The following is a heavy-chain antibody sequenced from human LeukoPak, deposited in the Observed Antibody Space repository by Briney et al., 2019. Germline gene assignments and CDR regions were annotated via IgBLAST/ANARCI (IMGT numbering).Heavy chain of an antibody. CDR1: GFTFSSYA. V-gene: IGHV3-23*01. CDR3: AKVGGVGYYYDSSGTDFDY. Sequence: GGSLRLSCAASGFTFSSYAMSWVRQAPGKGLEWVSAISGSGGSTYYADSVKGRFTISRDNSKNTLYLQMNSLRAEDTAVYYCAKVGGVGYYYDSSGTDFDYWGQGTLVTVSS. D-gene: IGHD3-22*01. J-gene: IGHJ4*02. CDR2: ISGSGGST.